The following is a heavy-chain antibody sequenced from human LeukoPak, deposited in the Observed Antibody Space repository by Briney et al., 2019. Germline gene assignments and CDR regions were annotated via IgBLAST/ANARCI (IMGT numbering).Heavy chain of an antibody. D-gene: IGHD6-19*01. J-gene: IGHJ4*02. CDR1: GGTFSSYA. CDR2: IIPIFGTA. Sequence: SVKVSCKASGGTFSSYAICWVRQAPGQGLEWMGGIIPIFGTANYAQKFQGRVTITADESTSTAYMELSSLRSEDTAVYYCAKDFRSAARLVIAVAGRYYWGQGTLVTVSS. V-gene: IGHV1-69*13. CDR3: AKDFRSAARLVIAVAGRYY.